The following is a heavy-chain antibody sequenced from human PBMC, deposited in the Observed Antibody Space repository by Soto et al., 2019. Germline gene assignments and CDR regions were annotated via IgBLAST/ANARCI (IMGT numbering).Heavy chain of an antibody. CDR1: GGLISSSSYF. J-gene: IGHJ4*02. CDR3: ARHRYSYGVYYFDY. V-gene: IGHV4-39*01. Sequence: SETLSLTCTVSGGLISSSSYFWGWIRQPPGKGLVWIGSIYYSGSTYYNPSLKSRVTISVDTSKNQFSLKLSSVTAADTAVYYCARHRYSYGVYYFDYWGQGTLVTVSS. CDR2: IYYSGST. D-gene: IGHD5-18*01.